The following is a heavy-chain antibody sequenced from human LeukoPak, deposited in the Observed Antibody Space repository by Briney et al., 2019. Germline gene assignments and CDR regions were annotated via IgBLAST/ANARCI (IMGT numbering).Heavy chain of an antibody. D-gene: IGHD3-16*02. J-gene: IGHJ6*02. Sequence: AGGSLRLSCAASGFTFSSYWMSWVRQAPGKGLEWVANIKQDGSEKYYVDSVKGRFTISRDNAKNSLYLQMNSLRAEDTAVYYCAKASVYVHYGMDVWGQGTTVTVSS. V-gene: IGHV3-7*05. CDR3: AKASVYVHYGMDV. CDR1: GFTFSSYW. CDR2: IKQDGSEK.